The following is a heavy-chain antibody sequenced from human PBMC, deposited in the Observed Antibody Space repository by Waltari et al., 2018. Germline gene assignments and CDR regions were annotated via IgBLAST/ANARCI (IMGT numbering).Heavy chain of an antibody. D-gene: IGHD4-17*01. V-gene: IGHV1-18*04. Sequence: QVQLVQSGAEVKKPGASVKVSCKASGYTFTSHGMSWVRQAPGQGLEWMGWISPYNGNTNYAQKFQGRVTMTTDTYTSTLYMELRSLRSDDTAVYYCAREHEYGDSYGMDVWGQGTTVTVSS. J-gene: IGHJ6*02. CDR3: AREHEYGDSYGMDV. CDR1: GYTFTSHG. CDR2: ISPYNGNT.